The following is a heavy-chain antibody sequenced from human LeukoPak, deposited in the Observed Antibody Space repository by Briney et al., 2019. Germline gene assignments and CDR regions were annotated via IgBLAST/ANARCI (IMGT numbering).Heavy chain of an antibody. Sequence: GGSLRLSCAASGLTFSSYAMSWVRQAPWKGLEWVSGISGNGGGTYYADSVKGRFTISRDNSKNTLYLQMNSLRAEDTAVYYCARGFGRSSSSFDYWGQGTLVTVSS. CDR1: GLTFSSYA. CDR2: ISGNGGGT. D-gene: IGHD6-13*01. CDR3: ARGFGRSSSSFDY. V-gene: IGHV3-23*01. J-gene: IGHJ4*02.